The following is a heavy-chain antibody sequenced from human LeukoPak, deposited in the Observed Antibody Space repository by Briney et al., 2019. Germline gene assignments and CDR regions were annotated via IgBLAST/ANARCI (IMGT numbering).Heavy chain of an antibody. CDR3: ARLRWEQTGYSSDY. CDR2: ISSSGSTI. V-gene: IGHV3-48*03. Sequence: GGSLRLSCAASGFTFSSYEMNWVRQAPGKGLEWVSYISSSGSTIYYADSVKGRFTISRDNAKNSLYLQMNSLRAEDTAVFYCARLRWEQTGYSSDYWGQGTLVTVSS. J-gene: IGHJ4*02. CDR1: GFTFSSYE. D-gene: IGHD4-23*01.